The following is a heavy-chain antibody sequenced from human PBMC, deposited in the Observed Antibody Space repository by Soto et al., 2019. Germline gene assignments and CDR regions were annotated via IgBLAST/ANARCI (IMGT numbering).Heavy chain of an antibody. Sequence: SVKVSCKASGGTFSSYAISWVRQAPGQGLEWMGGIIPIFGTANYAQKFQGRATITADESTSTAYMELSSLRSEDTAVYYCAFQWLGKGFDPWGQGTLVTVSS. CDR2: IIPIFGTA. D-gene: IGHD6-19*01. J-gene: IGHJ5*02. V-gene: IGHV1-69*13. CDR1: GGTFSSYA. CDR3: AFQWLGKGFDP.